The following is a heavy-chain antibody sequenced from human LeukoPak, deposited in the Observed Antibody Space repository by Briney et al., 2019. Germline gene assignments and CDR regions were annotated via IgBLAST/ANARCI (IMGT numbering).Heavy chain of an antibody. J-gene: IGHJ6*02. V-gene: IGHV3-30-3*01. CDR2: ISYDGSNK. Sequence: GGSLRLSCAASGFTFSSYAMHWVRQAPGKGLEWVAVISYDGSNKYYADSVKGRFTISRGNSKNTLYLQMNSLRAEDTAVYYCARDRMGAGDYVPYYYYGMDVWGQGTTVTVSS. D-gene: IGHD4-17*01. CDR3: ARDRMGAGDYVPYYYYGMDV. CDR1: GFTFSSYA.